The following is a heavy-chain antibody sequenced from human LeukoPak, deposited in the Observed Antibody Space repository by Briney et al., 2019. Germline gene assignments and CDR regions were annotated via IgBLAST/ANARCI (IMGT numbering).Heavy chain of an antibody. J-gene: IGHJ6*02. Sequence: APVKVSCKASGGTFSIYAISWVRQAPGQGLEWMGGIIPIFGTANYAQKFQGRVTITADESTSTAYMELSSLRSEDTAMYYCAREYNWNDVYYGMDVWGQGTTVTVSS. D-gene: IGHD1-20*01. CDR2: IIPIFGTA. CDR1: GGTFSIYA. CDR3: AREYNWNDVYYGMDV. V-gene: IGHV1-69*13.